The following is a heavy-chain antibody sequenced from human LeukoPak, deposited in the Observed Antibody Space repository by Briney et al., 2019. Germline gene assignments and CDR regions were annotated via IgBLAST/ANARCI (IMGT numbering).Heavy chain of an antibody. CDR2: ISGSGGST. D-gene: IGHD3-10*01. CDR3: AKDPSSGSYYSAGFFDY. J-gene: IGHJ4*02. Sequence: GGSLRLSCAASGFTFSSYSMNWVRQAPGKGLEWVSAISGSGGSTYYADSVKGRFAISRDNSKNTLYLQMNSLRAEDTAVYYCAKDPSSGSYYSAGFFDYWGQGTLVTVSS. CDR1: GFTFSSYS. V-gene: IGHV3-23*01.